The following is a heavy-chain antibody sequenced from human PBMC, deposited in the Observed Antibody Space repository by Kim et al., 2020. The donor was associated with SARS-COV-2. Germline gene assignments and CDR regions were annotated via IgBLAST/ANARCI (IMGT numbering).Heavy chain of an antibody. V-gene: IGHV3-30*01. Sequence: VRGRFTIARDNSNNALNLQMNSLRPEDTAVYYCTRDEPAGGTVGTPDYWGRGTLVTVSS. CDR3: TRDEPAGGTVGTPDY. J-gene: IGHJ4*02. D-gene: IGHD2-21*02.